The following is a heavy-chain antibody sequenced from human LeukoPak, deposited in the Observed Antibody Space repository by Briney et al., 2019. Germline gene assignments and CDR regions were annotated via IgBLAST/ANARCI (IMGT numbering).Heavy chain of an antibody. D-gene: IGHD3-16*01. J-gene: IGHJ4*02. CDR2: ISSGSSTI. Sequence: GGSLRLSCAASGFTFSSYEMSWVRQAPGKGLEWVSYISSGSSTIYYADSVKGRFTISRDNAKNSLYLQMNSLRAEDTAVYYCARVKNGGVGWEYYFDYWGREPLATVSS. CDR3: ARVKNGGVGWEYYFDY. V-gene: IGHV3-48*03. CDR1: GFTFSSYE.